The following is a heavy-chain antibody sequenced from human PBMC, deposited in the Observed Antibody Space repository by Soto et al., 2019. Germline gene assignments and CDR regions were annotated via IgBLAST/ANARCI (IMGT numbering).Heavy chain of an antibody. Sequence: SGTLSLTRPFSGCSISSYYWSWIPQPPGKGLEWIGYIYYSGSTNYNPSLKSRVTISVDTSKNQFSLKLSSVTAADTAVYYCARHQESGWMEYYFDYWGQGTLVTVSS. J-gene: IGHJ4*02. CDR3: ARHQESGWMEYYFDY. D-gene: IGHD6-19*01. CDR2: IYYSGST. CDR1: GCSISSYY. V-gene: IGHV4-59*08.